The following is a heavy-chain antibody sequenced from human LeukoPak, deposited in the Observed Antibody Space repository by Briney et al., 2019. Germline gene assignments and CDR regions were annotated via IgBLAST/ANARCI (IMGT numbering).Heavy chain of an antibody. Sequence: SVKVSCKASGGTFSSYAISWVRQAPGQGLEWMGGIIPIFGTANYAQKFQGRVTMTRDTSTSTVYMELSRLRSEDTAVYYCARGGIAVAGTSWDYWGQGTLVTVSS. CDR1: GGTFSSYA. J-gene: IGHJ4*02. CDR3: ARGGIAVAGTSWDY. D-gene: IGHD6-19*01. CDR2: IIPIFGTA. V-gene: IGHV1-69*05.